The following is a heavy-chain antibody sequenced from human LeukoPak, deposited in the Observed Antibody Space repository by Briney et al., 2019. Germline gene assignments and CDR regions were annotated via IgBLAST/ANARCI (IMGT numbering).Heavy chain of an antibody. CDR3: ARVQSRPGGYNYFDY. V-gene: IGHV4-61*02. J-gene: IGHJ4*02. CDR1: GGSISSGSYY. D-gene: IGHD3-10*01. CDR2: IYTSGST. Sequence: PSETLSLTCTVSGGSISSGSYYWSWIRQPAGKGLEWIGRIYTSGSTNYNPSLKSRVTISVDTSKNQFSLKLSSVTAADTAVYYCARVQSRPGGYNYFDYWGQGTLVTVSS.